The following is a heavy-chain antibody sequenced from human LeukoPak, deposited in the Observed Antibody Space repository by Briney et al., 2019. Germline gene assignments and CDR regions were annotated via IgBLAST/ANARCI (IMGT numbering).Heavy chain of an antibody. D-gene: IGHD6-19*01. V-gene: IGHV4-4*02. CDR3: ASIHSSGWYSENDY. Sequence: PSETLSLTCAVSGGSISSGGYSWSWVRQPPGKGLEWIGEIYHSGSTNYNPSLKSRVTISVDKSKNQFSLKLSSVTAADTAVYYCASIHSSGWYSENDYWGQGTLVTVSS. CDR2: IYHSGST. J-gene: IGHJ4*02. CDR1: GGSISSGGYS.